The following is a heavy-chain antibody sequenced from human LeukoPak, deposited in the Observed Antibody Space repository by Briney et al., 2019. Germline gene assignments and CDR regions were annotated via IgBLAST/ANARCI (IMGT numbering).Heavy chain of an antibody. D-gene: IGHD2-2*01. Sequence: SGTLSLTCAVYGGSFSGYYWSWIRQPPGKGLEWIGEINHSGSTNYNPSLKSRVTISVDTSKKQFSLKLSSVTAADTAVYYCARGSICSSTSCYRLSPKYYFDYWGQGTLVTVSS. V-gene: IGHV4-34*01. J-gene: IGHJ4*02. CDR2: INHSGST. CDR1: GGSFSGYY. CDR3: ARGSICSSTSCYRLSPKYYFDY.